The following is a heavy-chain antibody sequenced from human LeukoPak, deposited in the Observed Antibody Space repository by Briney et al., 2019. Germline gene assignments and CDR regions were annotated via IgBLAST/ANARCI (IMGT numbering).Heavy chain of an antibody. J-gene: IGHJ4*02. Sequence: PGGSLRLSCAASGFTFSSYSMNWVRQAPGEGLKWVSGILVNGGTYYADSVKGRFTISRDNSKNTLYLQMNSLRADDTAVYYCAKDRIYADGLWDFDYWGQGTLVTVSS. D-gene: IGHD3-10*01. CDR3: AKDRIYADGLWDFDY. CDR1: GFTFSSYS. V-gene: IGHV3-23*01. CDR2: ILVNGGT.